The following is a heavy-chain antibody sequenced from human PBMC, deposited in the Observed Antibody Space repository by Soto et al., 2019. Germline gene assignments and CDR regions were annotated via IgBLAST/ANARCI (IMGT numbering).Heavy chain of an antibody. CDR1: GFTFSSYG. D-gene: IGHD6-6*01. CDR2: IRYDGSNK. V-gene: IGHV3-33*01. CDR3: ARGVSAARPGTYYFDY. J-gene: IGHJ4*02. Sequence: QVQLVESGGGVVQPGRSLRLSCAASGFTFSSYGMHWVRQAPGKGLEWVAVIRYDGSNKYYADSVKGRFTISRDNSKNTLYLQMNSLRAEDTAVYYCARGVSAARPGTYYFDYWGQGTLVTVSS.